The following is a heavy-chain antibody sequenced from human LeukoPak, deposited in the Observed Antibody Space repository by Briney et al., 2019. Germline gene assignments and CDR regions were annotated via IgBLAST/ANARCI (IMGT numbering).Heavy chain of an antibody. V-gene: IGHV4-59*11. J-gene: IGHJ4*02. CDR3: ASRPGGSTWYGVFDY. CDR1: GDSMSNHF. CDR2: IYGSETT. Sequence: SETLSLTCTVSGDSMSNHFWSWIRQPPGKGLEWIGYIYGSETTNYNPSLKSRVTMSVDTSENQFSLKLSSVTAADTALYYCASRPGGSTWYGVFDYWGRGTLVTVSS. D-gene: IGHD6-13*01.